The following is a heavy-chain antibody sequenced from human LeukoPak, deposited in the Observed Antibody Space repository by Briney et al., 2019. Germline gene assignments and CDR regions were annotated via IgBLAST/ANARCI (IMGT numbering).Heavy chain of an antibody. CDR1: GGSISSSSYY. CDR2: IYYSGTT. Sequence: PSETLSLTCTVSGGSISSSSYYWGWIRQPPGKGLEWVGSIYYSGTTYYNPSLKSRVTISVDTSKKQFSLKLSSVTAADTAVYYCARHVGFITMVRGVINNNWFDPWGQGALVTVSS. V-gene: IGHV4-39*01. J-gene: IGHJ5*02. D-gene: IGHD3-10*01. CDR3: ARHVGFITMVRGVINNNWFDP.